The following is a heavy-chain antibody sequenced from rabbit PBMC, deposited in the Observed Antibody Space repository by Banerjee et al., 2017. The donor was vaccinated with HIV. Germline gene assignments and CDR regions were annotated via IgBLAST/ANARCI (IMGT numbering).Heavy chain of an antibody. D-gene: IGHD4-2*01. V-gene: IGHV1S45*01. Sequence: EQLEGSGGDLVKPGGTLTSTCKASGFSFSSNYWICWVRQAPGKGLEWIACIYAGSSGKTYYANWAKGRFTISKTSSTVGLKMTSLTAADTATYFCVRGGGNWDYYFNLWGPGTLFTVS. J-gene: IGHJ4*01. CDR1: GFSFSSNYW. CDR2: IYAGSSGKT. CDR3: VRGGGNWDYYFNL.